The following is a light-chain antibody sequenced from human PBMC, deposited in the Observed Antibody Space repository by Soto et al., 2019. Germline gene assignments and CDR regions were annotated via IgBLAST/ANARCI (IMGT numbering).Light chain of an antibody. V-gene: IGKV1-5*01. CDR2: DAS. Sequence: DILRTQSPSTLSASVGDRVTITCRASQSISSWLAWYQQNPGKAPKLLIYDASSLESGVPSRFSGSGSGTEFTLTISSLQPDDVATYYCLQYNSYWTFGQGTK. CDR3: LQYNSYWT. CDR1: QSISSW. J-gene: IGKJ1*01.